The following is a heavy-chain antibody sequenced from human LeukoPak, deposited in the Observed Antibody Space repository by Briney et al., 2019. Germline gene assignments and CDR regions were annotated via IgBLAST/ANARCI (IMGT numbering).Heavy chain of an antibody. J-gene: IGHJ3*02. Sequence: PGGSLRLSCAASGFTFSSYAMSWVRQAPGKGLEWVSAISGSGGSTYYADSVKGRFTISRDNTKNSLYLQMNSLRAEDTAVYYCARDSDGWILPPDAFDIWGQGTMVTVSS. CDR3: ARDSDGWILPPDAFDI. CDR2: ISGSGGST. V-gene: IGHV3-23*01. D-gene: IGHD3-22*01. CDR1: GFTFSSYA.